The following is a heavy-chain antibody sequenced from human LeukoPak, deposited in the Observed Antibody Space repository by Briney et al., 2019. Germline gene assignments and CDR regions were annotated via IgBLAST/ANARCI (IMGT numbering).Heavy chain of an antibody. CDR2: IYYSGST. Sequence: PSETLSLTCTVSGGSISSYYWSWIRQPPGKGLEWIGYIYYSGSTNYNPSLKSRVALSVDTSKNEFSLKLTSVIASDTAVYYCARRASRENYFDYWGQGTLVTVSS. V-gene: IGHV4-59*08. D-gene: IGHD5-24*01. CDR3: ARRASRENYFDY. CDR1: GGSISSYY. J-gene: IGHJ4*02.